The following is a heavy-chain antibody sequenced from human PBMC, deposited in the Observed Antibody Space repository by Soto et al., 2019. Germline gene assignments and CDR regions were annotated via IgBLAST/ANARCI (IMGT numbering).Heavy chain of an antibody. V-gene: IGHV1-2*02. J-gene: IGHJ4*02. Sequence: ASVKVSCKASGYTFTGYYLHWVRQAPGQGLEWMGWINPNSGGTSYAQKFQGRVTMTRDTSISTAYMELSRLRSDDTAVYYCARGRTETTSYFDYWGQGNLVTVSS. CDR3: ARGRTETTSYFDY. CDR1: GYTFTGYY. CDR2: INPNSGGT. D-gene: IGHD1-1*01.